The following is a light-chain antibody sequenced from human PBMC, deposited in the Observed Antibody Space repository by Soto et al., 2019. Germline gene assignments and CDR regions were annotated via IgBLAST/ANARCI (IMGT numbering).Light chain of an antibody. CDR2: GAS. CDR3: QQYNNWPPLT. V-gene: IGKV3-15*01. Sequence: EIVMTQSPATLSVSPGERATLSCRASQSVSGNLAWYQQRPGQAPRLLIYGASTRATGIPASFSGSGSGTVLTLTVSSLQSEDFEFYYCQQYNNWPPLTFGGGTKVEIK. J-gene: IGKJ4*01. CDR1: QSVSGN.